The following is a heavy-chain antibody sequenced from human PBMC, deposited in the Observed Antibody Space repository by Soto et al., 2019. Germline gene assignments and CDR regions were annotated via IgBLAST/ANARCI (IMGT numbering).Heavy chain of an antibody. CDR3: ARGTNRYGDHFDY. CDR2: INHSGST. V-gene: IGHV4-34*01. Sequence: PSETPSLTCAVYGGSFSGYYWSWIRQPPGKGLEWIGEINHSGSTNYNPSLKSRVTISVDTSKNQFSLKLSSVTAADTAVYYCARGTNRYGDHFDYWGQGTLVTVSS. CDR1: GGSFSGYY. J-gene: IGHJ4*02. D-gene: IGHD4-17*01.